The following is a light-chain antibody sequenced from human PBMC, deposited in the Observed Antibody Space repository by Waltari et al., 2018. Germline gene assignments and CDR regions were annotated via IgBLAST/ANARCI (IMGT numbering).Light chain of an antibody. V-gene: IGKV1-5*03. Sequence: DIQMTQSPSTLSATVGDRVTITCRASQGISSWLAWYQQKPGKAPKLLIYKASSFESGVPSRFSGSGAGTEFTLTIRSLQPDDFATYYCQQYNSYRTFGQGTKVEIK. CDR1: QGISSW. CDR3: QQYNSYRT. J-gene: IGKJ1*01. CDR2: KAS.